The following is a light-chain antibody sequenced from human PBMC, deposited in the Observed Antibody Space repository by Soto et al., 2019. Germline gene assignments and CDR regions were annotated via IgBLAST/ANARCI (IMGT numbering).Light chain of an antibody. CDR1: QGINNY. Sequence: DIQLTQSPSSLSASVGDRVTITCRASQGINNYLAWYQQKPGKGPNLLIYSAFTLQSGVPSRFSGSRSGTDFTLTISSLQPEDVATYYCQMYTSALLTFGPGTKVDIK. CDR3: QMYTSALLT. V-gene: IGKV1-27*01. J-gene: IGKJ3*01. CDR2: SAF.